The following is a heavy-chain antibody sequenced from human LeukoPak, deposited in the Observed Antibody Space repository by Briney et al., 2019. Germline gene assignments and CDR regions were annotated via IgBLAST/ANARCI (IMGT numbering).Heavy chain of an antibody. CDR3: ARAEDIVARD. Sequence: SETLSLTCTVSGGSIRSSYYYWGWIRQPPGKGLEWIGSIYDSGSTYYNPSLKSRVTISVDTSKNQFSLKLSSVTAADTAVYYCARAEDIVARDWGQGTLVTVSS. CDR2: IYDSGST. CDR1: GGSIRSSYYY. J-gene: IGHJ4*02. D-gene: IGHD2-15*01. V-gene: IGHV4-39*07.